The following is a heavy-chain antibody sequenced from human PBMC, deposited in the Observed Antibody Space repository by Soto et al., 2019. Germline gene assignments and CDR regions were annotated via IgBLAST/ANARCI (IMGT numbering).Heavy chain of an antibody. CDR3: AKDNDLDRAGPFQY. CDR2: ISWTSGDI. J-gene: IGHJ4*02. CDR1: GFSIDDYG. Sequence: DVQLVESGGGSVQPGRSLRLSCAASGFSIDDYGMHWVRQGPGKGLEWVSGISWTSGDIYYADSVKGRFTISRDNAKRSLYLQINSLRTQDTALDYCAKDNDLDRAGPFQYWGQGILVTVSS. D-gene: IGHD5-18*01. V-gene: IGHV3-9*01.